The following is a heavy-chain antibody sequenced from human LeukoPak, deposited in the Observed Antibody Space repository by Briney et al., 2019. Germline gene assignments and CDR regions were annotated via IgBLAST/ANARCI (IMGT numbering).Heavy chain of an antibody. J-gene: IGHJ3*02. CDR3: ARDRDAFDI. CDR1: GFTFSSYA. Sequence: GGSLRLSCAASGFTFSSYAMHWVRQAPGKGLEWVAVISYDGSNKYYADSVKDRFTISRDNSKNTLYLQMNSLRAEDTAVYYCARDRDAFDIWGQGTMVTVSS. CDR2: ISYDGSNK. V-gene: IGHV3-30*04.